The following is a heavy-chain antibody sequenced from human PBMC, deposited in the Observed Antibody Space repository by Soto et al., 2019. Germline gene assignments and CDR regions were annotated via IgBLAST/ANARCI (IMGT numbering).Heavy chain of an antibody. CDR2: ISSSGSII. Sequence: PWGSLRLSCAASGFRFSSYAMNWVRQAPGKGLEWISYISSSGSIIYYADSLKGRFTISRDNAKNSLYLQMNSLRAEDTAVYYCGPAMTWGDHWGQGNMVTVSS. CDR3: GPAMTWGDH. D-gene: IGHD2-2*01. V-gene: IGHV3-48*03. J-gene: IGHJ4*02. CDR1: GFRFSSYA.